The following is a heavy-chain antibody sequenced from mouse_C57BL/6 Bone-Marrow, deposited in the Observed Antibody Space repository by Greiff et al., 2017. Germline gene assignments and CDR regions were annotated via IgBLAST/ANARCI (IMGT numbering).Heavy chain of an antibody. Sequence: VQLQQSGAELAKPGASVKLSCKASGYTFTSYWMHWVKQRPGQGLEWIGYINPSSGYTKYNQKFKDKATLTEDKSSSTAYMQLSSLTYEDSAVYYCARLRYWGQGTSVTVSA. CDR3: ARLRY. J-gene: IGHJ4*01. CDR2: INPSSGYT. D-gene: IGHD2-12*01. V-gene: IGHV1-7*01. CDR1: GYTFTSYW.